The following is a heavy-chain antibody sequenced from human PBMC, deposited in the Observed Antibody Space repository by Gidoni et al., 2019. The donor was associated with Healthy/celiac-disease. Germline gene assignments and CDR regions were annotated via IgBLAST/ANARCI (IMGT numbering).Heavy chain of an antibody. CDR2: IDYSGST. CDR3: ASYPYWYFDL. CDR1: GGSVSSGSYY. Sequence: QVQRQESGRGLVKPSETRSLTCTVSGGSVSSGSYYWSWIRQPPGKGLEWIVYIDYSGSTNYNPSLKSRVTISVDTSNNQFSLKLSSVTAADTAVYYCASYPYWYFDLWGRGTLLPVSS. V-gene: IGHV4-61*01. J-gene: IGHJ2*01.